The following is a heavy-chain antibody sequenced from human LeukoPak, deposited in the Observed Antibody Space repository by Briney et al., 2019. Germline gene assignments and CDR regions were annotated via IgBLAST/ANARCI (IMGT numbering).Heavy chain of an antibody. CDR3: ARGLPGNYYYGSGNYFDY. Sequence: GASVKVSCKASGYTFTSYYMHWVRQAPGQGLEWMGGIIPIFGTANYAQKFQGRVTITADESTSTAYMELSSLRSEDTAVYYCARGLPGNYYYGSGNYFDYWGQGTLVTVSS. D-gene: IGHD3-10*01. CDR1: GYTFTSYY. J-gene: IGHJ4*02. CDR2: IIPIFGTA. V-gene: IGHV1-69*13.